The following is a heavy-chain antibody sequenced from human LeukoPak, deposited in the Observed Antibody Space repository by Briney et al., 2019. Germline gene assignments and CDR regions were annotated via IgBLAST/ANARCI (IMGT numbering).Heavy chain of an antibody. J-gene: IGHJ6*03. CDR2: INPSGGST. V-gene: IGHV1-46*01. CDR3: ARDRIGSGSYHSLNYYYYYMDV. Sequence: ASVKVSCKAFGYAFTSNYMHWVRQAPGQGLEWMGIINPSGGSTSYAQKFQGRVTMTRDMSTSTVYMELSSLRSEDTAVYYCARDRIGSGSYHSLNYYYYYMDVWGKGTTVTVSS. D-gene: IGHD1-26*01. CDR1: GYAFTSNY.